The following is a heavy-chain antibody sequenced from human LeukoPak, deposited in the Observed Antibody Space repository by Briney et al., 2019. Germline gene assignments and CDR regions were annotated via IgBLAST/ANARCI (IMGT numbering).Heavy chain of an antibody. J-gene: IGHJ4*02. CDR2: ISGSGGST. D-gene: IGHD3-22*01. CDR1: GFTFSSYW. V-gene: IGHV3-23*01. Sequence: GGSLRLSCTASGFTFSSYWMSWVRQAPGKGLEWVSAISGSGGSTYYADSVKGRFTISRDNSKNTLYLQMNSLRAEDTAVYYCAKDRAYYYDSSGRPFDYWGQGTLVTVSS. CDR3: AKDRAYYYDSSGRPFDY.